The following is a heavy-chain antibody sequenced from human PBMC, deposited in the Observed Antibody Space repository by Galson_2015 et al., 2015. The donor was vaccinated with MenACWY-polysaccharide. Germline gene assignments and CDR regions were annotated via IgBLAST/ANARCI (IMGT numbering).Heavy chain of an antibody. V-gene: IGHV3-11*01. CDR2: ISSRGGII. J-gene: IGHJ5*02. Sequence: SLRLSCAASGFTFGDYYMSWLRQAPGKGLEWVSSISSRGGIIYYADSVKGRFTISRDNAKNSLFLQMNSLRAEDTAVYYCTKAGAKYCSGSSCNFNWFDPWGQGTLVTVSS. CDR1: GFTFGDYY. CDR3: TKAGAKYCSGSSCNFNWFDP. D-gene: IGHD2-15*01.